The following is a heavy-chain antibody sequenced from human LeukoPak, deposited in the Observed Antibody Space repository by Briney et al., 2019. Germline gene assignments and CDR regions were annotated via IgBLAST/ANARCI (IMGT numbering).Heavy chain of an antibody. CDR1: GYTFTSYY. Sequence: ASVKVSCKASGYTFTSYYMHWVRQAPGQRLEWMGIINPSGGSTSYAQKFQGRVTMTRDTSTSTVYMELSSLRSEDTAVYYCARDSDRSGGSCYQWGLGSWFDPWGQGTLVTVSS. V-gene: IGHV1-46*01. CDR2: INPSGGST. J-gene: IGHJ5*02. CDR3: ARDSDRSGGSCYQWGLGSWFDP. D-gene: IGHD2-15*01.